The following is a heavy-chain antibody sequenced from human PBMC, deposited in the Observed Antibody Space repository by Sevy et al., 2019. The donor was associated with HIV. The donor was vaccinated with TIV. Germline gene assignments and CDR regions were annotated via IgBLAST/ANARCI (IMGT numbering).Heavy chain of an antibody. CDR2: IRYDGSNK. Sequence: GGSLRLSCAASGFTFSSYGMHWVRQAPGKGLEWVAFIRYDGSNKYYADSVKGRFTISRDNSKNTLYLQMNSLRAEDTAVYYCAKKTIAADLDFQHWGQGTLVTVSS. V-gene: IGHV3-30*02. D-gene: IGHD6-13*01. J-gene: IGHJ1*01. CDR1: GFTFSSYG. CDR3: AKKTIAADLDFQH.